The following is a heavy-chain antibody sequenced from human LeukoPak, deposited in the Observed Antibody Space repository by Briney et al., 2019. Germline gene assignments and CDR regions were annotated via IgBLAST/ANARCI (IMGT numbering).Heavy chain of an antibody. CDR3: ASSAAAAVPVGFQH. V-gene: IGHV1-69*13. Sequence: GASVKVSCKASGYTFTSYGISWVRQAPGQGLEWMGGIIPIFGTANYAQKFQGRVTITADESTSTAYMELSSLRSEDTAVYYCASSAAAAVPVGFQHWGQGTLVTVSS. CDR1: GYTFTSYG. CDR2: IIPIFGTA. D-gene: IGHD6-13*01. J-gene: IGHJ1*01.